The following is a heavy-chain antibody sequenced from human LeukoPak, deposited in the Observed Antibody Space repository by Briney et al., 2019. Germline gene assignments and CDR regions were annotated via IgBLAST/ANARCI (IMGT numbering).Heavy chain of an antibody. CDR1: GFTFSSYW. V-gene: IGHV3-7*01. CDR2: INLDGSEK. J-gene: IGHJ4*02. Sequence: GGSLRLSCAASGFTFSSYWMTWVRPAPGKGLEWVASINLDGSEKNYVDSVDGRFAISRDNAKKSLILQMNSLRDEDTAVYYCARTRLSCDCWGQGTLVTVSS. CDR3: ARTRLSCDC. D-gene: IGHD2/OR15-2a*01.